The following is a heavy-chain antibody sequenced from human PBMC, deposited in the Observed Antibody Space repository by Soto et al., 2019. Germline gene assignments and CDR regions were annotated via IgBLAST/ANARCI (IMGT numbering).Heavy chain of an antibody. CDR2: ISTYNGNI. J-gene: IGHJ4*02. Sequence: QVQLVQSGPDVKKPGAAVKVSCKSSGYSFTSYGISWVRQAPGQGLEWMGWISTYNGNINYAQNFKGRVNMTTDTSTRTVYMQLSSLRSDDTAVSYCARDSQLQSYGVVVPTCFDYWGQGTLVTVSS. CDR1: GYSFTSYG. V-gene: IGHV1-18*04. CDR3: ARDSQLQSYGVVVPTCFDY. D-gene: IGHD3-16*01.